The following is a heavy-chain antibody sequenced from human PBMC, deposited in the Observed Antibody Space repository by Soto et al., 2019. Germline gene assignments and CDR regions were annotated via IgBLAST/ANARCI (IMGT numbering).Heavy chain of an antibody. J-gene: IGHJ6*02. CDR3: ARTRDSGYYYYYGMDV. V-gene: IGHV3-33*01. CDR1: GFTFSSYG. D-gene: IGHD6-19*01. CDR2: IWYDGSNK. Sequence: QVQLVESGGGVVQPGRSLRLSCAASGFTFSSYGMHWVGQAPGKGLEWVAVIWYDGSNKYYADSVKGRFTISRDNSKNTLYLQMNSLRAEDRAVYYCARTRDSGYYYYYGMDVWGQGTTVTVSS.